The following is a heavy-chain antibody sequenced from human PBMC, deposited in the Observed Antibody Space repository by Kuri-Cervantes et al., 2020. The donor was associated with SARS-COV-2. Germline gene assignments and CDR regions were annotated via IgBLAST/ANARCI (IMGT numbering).Heavy chain of an antibody. J-gene: IGHJ4*02. CDR3: ARGGEMATIMHRLDY. V-gene: IGHV3-30*03. D-gene: IGHD5-24*01. CDR2: ISYDGSNK. Sequence: GGSLRLSCEGSGFMFTTYAMHWVRQAPGKGLEWVAVISYDGSNKYYADSVKGRFTISRDNSKNTLYLQMNSLRAEDTAVYYCARGGEMATIMHRLDYWGQGTLVTVSS. CDR1: GFMFTTYA.